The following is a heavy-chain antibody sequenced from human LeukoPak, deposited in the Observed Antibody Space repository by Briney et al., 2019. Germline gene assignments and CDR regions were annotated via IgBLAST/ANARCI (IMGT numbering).Heavy chain of an antibody. J-gene: IGHJ1*01. D-gene: IGHD3-3*01. Sequence: GASVKVSCKASGYTFTGYYMHWVRQAPGQGLEWMGWINPNSGGTNYAQKFQGRVTMTRDTSISTAYMELSRLRSDDTAVYYCARAYYDFWSGYYQGGEYFQHWGQGTLVTVSS. V-gene: IGHV1-2*02. CDR2: INPNSGGT. CDR1: GYTFTGYY. CDR3: ARAYYDFWSGYYQGGEYFQH.